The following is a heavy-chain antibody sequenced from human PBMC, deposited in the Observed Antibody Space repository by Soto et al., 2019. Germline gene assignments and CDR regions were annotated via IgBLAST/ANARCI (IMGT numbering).Heavy chain of an antibody. D-gene: IGHD2-21*01. V-gene: IGHV3-48*01. CDR1: GCTFSSYC. Sequence: GGSLRLSCAASGCTFSSYCMNWVRQVPGKGLEWVSYISSSSTINYAQSVKGRFTLSNDNAKNSLYLQMNSLGVEDTAVYYCVLLCATASSTWRQRPYFGPCGQGNLVT. J-gene: IGHJ4*03. CDR2: ISSSSTI. CDR3: VLLCATASSTWRQRPYFGP.